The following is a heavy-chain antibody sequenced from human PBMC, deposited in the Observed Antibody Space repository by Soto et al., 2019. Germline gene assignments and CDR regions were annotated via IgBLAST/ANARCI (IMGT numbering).Heavy chain of an antibody. CDR3: ARDTPSMYSSSWHFDY. D-gene: IGHD6-13*01. CDR1: GDTFTSYY. V-gene: IGHV1-46*01. J-gene: IGHJ4*02. Sequence: ASVKVSCKAPGDTFTSYYMHWVRQAPGHGLEWMGVINPSGGSTSSAQKFQGRVTMTRDTSTSTVYMELSSLRSEDTAVYYCARDTPSMYSSSWHFDYWGQGTLVTVSS. CDR2: INPSGGST.